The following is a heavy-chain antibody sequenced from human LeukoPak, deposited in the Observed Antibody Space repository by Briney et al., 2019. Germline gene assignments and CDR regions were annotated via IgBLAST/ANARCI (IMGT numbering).Heavy chain of an antibody. Sequence: PGGSLRLSCAASGFTFSSYWMHWVRQAPGKGLVWVSRINSDGRSTSYADSVKGRPTISRDNAKNTLYRQMNSLRTEDTAVYYCARDHSTSGDYGGQGTLVTVSS. J-gene: IGHJ4*02. CDR3: ARDHSTSGDY. CDR1: GFTFSSYW. CDR2: INSDGRST. V-gene: IGHV3-74*01. D-gene: IGHD6-6*01.